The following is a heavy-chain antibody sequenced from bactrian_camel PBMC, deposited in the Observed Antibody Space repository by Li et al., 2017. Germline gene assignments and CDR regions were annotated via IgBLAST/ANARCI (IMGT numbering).Heavy chain of an antibody. CDR1: RYTYTSLALSC. J-gene: IGHJ6*01. CDR3: AAAPGLSSGPCVSLVPAYFGY. Sequence: HVQLVESGGALVQPGGSLTLSCAVSRYTYTSLALSCMGWFRQAPGKERGGVATISPVDGGTYYANSVKGRFTISLDSAKNSLYLQMNSLKPEDTAKYYCAAAPGLSSGPCVSLVPAYFGYWGQGTQVTVS. V-gene: IGHV3S54*01. CDR2: ISPVDGGT. D-gene: IGHD2*01.